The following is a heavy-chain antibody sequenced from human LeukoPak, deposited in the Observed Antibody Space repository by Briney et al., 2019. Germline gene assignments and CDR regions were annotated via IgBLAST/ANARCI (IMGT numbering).Heavy chain of an antibody. D-gene: IGHD4-23*01. V-gene: IGHV1-18*01. CDR3: ASDPRTVVTSEALDY. J-gene: IGHJ4*02. Sequence: ASVKVSCKASGYTFTSYGISWVRPAPGQGLEWMGWISAYNGNTKYAQKLQGRVTMTPDTSTSTAYMKLRRLRSDDTAVYFCASDPRTVVTSEALDYWGQGTLVTVSS. CDR1: GYTFTSYG. CDR2: ISAYNGNT.